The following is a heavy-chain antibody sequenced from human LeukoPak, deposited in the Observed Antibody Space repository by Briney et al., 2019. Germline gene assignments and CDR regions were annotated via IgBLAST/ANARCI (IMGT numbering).Heavy chain of an antibody. V-gene: IGHV3-21*01. CDR3: ARSLIADGAFDI. CDR2: ISSSGSYI. D-gene: IGHD2-21*01. J-gene: IGHJ3*02. Sequence: PGGSLRLSCAASGFTFTTYTMNWVRQAPGKGLEWASDISSSGSYIDYADSVKGRFTISRENAKNSLFLQMSSLRVEDTAVYYCARSLIADGAFDIWGQGTMVTVSS. CDR1: GFTFTTYT.